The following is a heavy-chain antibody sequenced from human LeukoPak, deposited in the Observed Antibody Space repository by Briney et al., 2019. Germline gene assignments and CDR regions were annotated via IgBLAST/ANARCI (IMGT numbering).Heavy chain of an antibody. D-gene: IGHD3-22*01. CDR1: GYTLTELS. CDR2: FDPEEGET. J-gene: IGHJ4*02. CDR3: ATDYYYDSSGSYYTVDY. V-gene: IGHV1-24*01. Sequence: ASVKVSCKVYGYTLTELSMHWVRQAPGKGLEWMGGFDPEEGETINAQKFQGRVTMTEDTSTDTAYMELSSLRSEDTAVYYCATDYYYDSSGSYYTVDYWGQGTLVTVSS.